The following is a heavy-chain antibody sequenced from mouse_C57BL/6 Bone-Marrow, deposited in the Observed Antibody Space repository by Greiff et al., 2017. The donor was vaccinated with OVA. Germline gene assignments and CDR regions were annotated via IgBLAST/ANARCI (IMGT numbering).Heavy chain of an antibody. CDR3: AREDYYGSSLWYFDV. J-gene: IGHJ1*03. V-gene: IGHV1-75*01. D-gene: IGHD1-1*01. CDR1: GYTFTDYY. CDR2: IFPGSGST. Sequence: QVQLQQSGPELVKPGASVKISCKASGYTFTDYYINWVKQRPGQGLEWIGWIFPGSGSTYYNEKFKGKATLTVDKSSSTAYMLLSSLTSEDSAVYFCAREDYYGSSLWYFDVWGTGTTVTVSS.